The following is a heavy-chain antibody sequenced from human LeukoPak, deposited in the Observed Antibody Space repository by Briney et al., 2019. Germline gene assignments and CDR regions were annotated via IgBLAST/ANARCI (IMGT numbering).Heavy chain of an antibody. J-gene: IGHJ3*02. CDR1: GVSITSSSYY. D-gene: IGHD3-22*01. Sequence: SETLSLTCTVSGVSITSSSYYWGWLRQPPGKGLEWIGSLSYSGSTYYHPSLKSRVTISVDTSKNQFSLKLSSVTAADTAVYYCASQSPGGTMIVVLIHDAFDIWGQGTMVTVSS. CDR2: LSYSGST. CDR3: ASQSPGGTMIVVLIHDAFDI. V-gene: IGHV4-39*07.